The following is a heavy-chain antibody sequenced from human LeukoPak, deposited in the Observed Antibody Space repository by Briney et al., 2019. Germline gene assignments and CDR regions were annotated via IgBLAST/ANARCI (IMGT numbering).Heavy chain of an antibody. D-gene: IGHD2-21*01. Sequence: PGGSLRLSCAVSGFTFSRYWMTWVRQAPGKGLEWVANIKVDGSEKYYVDAVKGRFTISRDNAKDSLYLQMNGLRVEDTAVYYCVREGYFVFDFWGQGALVTVSS. J-gene: IGHJ4*02. CDR3: VREGYFVFDF. CDR2: IKVDGSEK. V-gene: IGHV3-7*01. CDR1: GFTFSRYW.